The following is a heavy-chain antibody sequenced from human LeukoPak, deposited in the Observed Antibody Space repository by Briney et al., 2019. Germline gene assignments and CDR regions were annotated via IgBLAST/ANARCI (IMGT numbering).Heavy chain of an antibody. CDR1: GGSISSTSYY. J-gene: IGHJ4*02. D-gene: IGHD3-10*01. CDR2: IYHSGTT. CDR3: ASQVGYGSGTYYNKLFDY. Sequence: SETLSLTCTVSGGSISSTSYYWGWIRQPPGEGLEWIGSIYHSGTTYYNPSLKSRVTISLDTSQNQFSLRVTSVTAADTAVYYCASQVGYGSGTYYNKLFDYWGQGTLLAVSS. V-gene: IGHV4-39*01.